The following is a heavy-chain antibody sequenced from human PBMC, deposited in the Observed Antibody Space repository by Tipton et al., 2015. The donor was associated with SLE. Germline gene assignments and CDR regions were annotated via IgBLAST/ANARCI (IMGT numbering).Heavy chain of an antibody. V-gene: IGHV1-2*06. D-gene: IGHD2-21*02. CDR3: ARAVGGDYYFDY. Sequence: QLVQSGPEVKKPGASVKVSCKASGYTFTGYYMHWVRQAPGQGLEWMGRINPNSGGTNYAQKLQGRVTMTTDTSTSTAYMELRSLRSDDTAVYYCARAVGGDYYFDYWGPGNPGHRLL. J-gene: IGHJ4*02. CDR1: GYTFTGYY. CDR2: INPNSGGT.